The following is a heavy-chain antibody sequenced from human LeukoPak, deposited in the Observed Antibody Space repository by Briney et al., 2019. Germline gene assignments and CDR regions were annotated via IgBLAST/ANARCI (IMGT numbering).Heavy chain of an antibody. Sequence: PGGSLRLSCAASGFTFSSYAMHWVRQAPGKGLEWVAVISYDGSNKYYANSVKGRFTISRDNSKNTLYLQMNSLRAEDTAVYYCASSASVIVVVSPLRYWGQGTLVTVSS. D-gene: IGHD3-22*01. CDR1: GFTFSSYA. CDR3: ASSASVIVVVSPLRY. J-gene: IGHJ4*02. CDR2: ISYDGSNK. V-gene: IGHV3-30*01.